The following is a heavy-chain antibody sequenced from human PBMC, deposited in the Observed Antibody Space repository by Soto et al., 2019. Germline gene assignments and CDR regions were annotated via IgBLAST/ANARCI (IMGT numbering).Heavy chain of an antibody. D-gene: IGHD6-19*01. CDR1: GGSMTGYY. CDR3: ARVGSSGWSPDY. J-gene: IGHJ4*02. V-gene: IGHV4-4*07. Sequence: PSETLSLTCSVSGGSMTGYYWSWIRQPAGKGLEWIGRIYRSGDTNYNPSLKSRVTMSVDTSKNKFSLKVSSVTAADTAVYYCARVGSSGWSPDYWGRGTLVTVSS. CDR2: IYRSGDT.